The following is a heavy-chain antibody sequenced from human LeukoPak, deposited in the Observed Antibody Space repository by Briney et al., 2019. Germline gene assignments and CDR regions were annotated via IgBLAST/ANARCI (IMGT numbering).Heavy chain of an antibody. J-gene: IGHJ6*02. Sequence: GRSLRLSCAASGFTFSSYAMSWVRQAPGKGLEWVSAISGSGGSTYYADSVKGRFTISRDNSKNTLYLQMNSLRAEDTAVYYCAGQWLVPTLYYYGMDVWGQGTTVTVSS. CDR1: GFTFSSYA. V-gene: IGHV3-23*01. CDR2: ISGSGGST. D-gene: IGHD6-19*01. CDR3: AGQWLVPTLYYYGMDV.